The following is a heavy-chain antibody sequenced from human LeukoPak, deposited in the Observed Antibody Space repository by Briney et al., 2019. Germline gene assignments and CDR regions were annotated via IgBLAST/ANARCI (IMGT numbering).Heavy chain of an antibody. J-gene: IGHJ4*02. CDR3: ASTGLRYFDWLLDPYFDY. CDR2: ISADNGNT. CDR1: GYTFSDYY. V-gene: IGHV1-18*04. D-gene: IGHD3-9*01. Sequence: ASVKVSCKTSGYTFSDYYIHWIRQAPGQGLEWMGWISADNGNTDYAQRFQGRVTMTTDTSTSTAYMELRSLRSDDTAVYYCASTGLRYFDWLLDPYFDYWGQGTLVTVSS.